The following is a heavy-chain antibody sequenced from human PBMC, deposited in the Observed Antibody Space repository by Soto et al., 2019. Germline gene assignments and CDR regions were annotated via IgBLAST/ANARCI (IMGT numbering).Heavy chain of an antibody. CDR3: ARGIDVITFGGVIVTPYYFDY. V-gene: IGHV3-30-3*01. CDR1: GFTFSSYA. CDR2: ISYDGSNK. J-gene: IGHJ4*02. D-gene: IGHD3-16*02. Sequence: QVQLVESGGGVVQPGRSLRLSCAASGFTFSSYAMHWVRQAPGKGLEWVAVISYDGSNKYYADSVKGRFTISRDNSKNTLYLQMNSLRAEDTAVYYCARGIDVITFGGVIVTPYYFDYWGQGTLVTVSS.